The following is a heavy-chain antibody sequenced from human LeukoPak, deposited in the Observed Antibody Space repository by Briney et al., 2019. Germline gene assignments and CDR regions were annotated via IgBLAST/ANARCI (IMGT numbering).Heavy chain of an antibody. CDR1: GGSFSGYY. CDR2: INHSGST. Sequence: SETLSLTCAVYGGSFSGYYWSWIRQPPGKGLEWIGEINHSGSTNYNPSLKSRVTISVDTSKNQFSLKLSSVTAADTAVYYCASIVLSGSGSPFDYWGQGTLVTVSS. D-gene: IGHD3-10*01. CDR3: ASIVLSGSGSPFDY. J-gene: IGHJ4*02. V-gene: IGHV4-34*01.